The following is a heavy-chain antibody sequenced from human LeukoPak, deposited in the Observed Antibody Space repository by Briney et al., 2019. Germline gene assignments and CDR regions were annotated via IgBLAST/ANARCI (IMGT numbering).Heavy chain of an antibody. J-gene: IGHJ6*02. V-gene: IGHV4-34*01. D-gene: IGHD3-3*01. Sequence: SETLSLTCAVYGGSFSGYYWSWIRQPPGKGLEWIGEINHSGSTNYNPSLKSRVTISVDTSKNQFSLKLSSVTAADTAVYYCARGGKAWYYDLWSGPPGMDVWGQGTTVTVSS. CDR3: ARGGKAWYYDLWSGPPGMDV. CDR1: GGSFSGYY. CDR2: INHSGST.